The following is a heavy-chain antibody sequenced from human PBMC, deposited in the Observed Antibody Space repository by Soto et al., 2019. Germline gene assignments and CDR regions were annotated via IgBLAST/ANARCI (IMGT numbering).Heavy chain of an antibody. CDR1: GGSISSSSYY. CDR2: IYYSGST. J-gene: IGHJ5*02. D-gene: IGHD2-15*01. CDR3: ARGGSYCSGGSCYPYNWFDP. V-gene: IGHV4-39*01. Sequence: SETLSLTCTVSGGSISSSSYYWGWIRQPPGKGLEWIGSIYYSGSTYYNPSLKSRVTISADTSKNQFSLKLSSVTAADTAVYYCARGGSYCSGGSCYPYNWFDPWGQGTLVTVSS.